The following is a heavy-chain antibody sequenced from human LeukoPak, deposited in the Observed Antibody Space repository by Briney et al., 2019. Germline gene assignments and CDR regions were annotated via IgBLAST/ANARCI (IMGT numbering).Heavy chain of an antibody. V-gene: IGHV3-48*01. CDR2: ISSSSSTI. D-gene: IGHD4-17*01. CDR1: GFTFSSYS. CDR3: ARGDDYGDYTYNWFDP. J-gene: IGHJ5*02. Sequence: GGSLRLSCAASGFTFSSYSMNWVRQAPGKGLEWVSYISSSSSTIYYADSVKGRFTISRDNAKNSLYLQMNSLRAEDTAVYYCARGDDYGDYTYNWFDPWGQGTLVTVPS.